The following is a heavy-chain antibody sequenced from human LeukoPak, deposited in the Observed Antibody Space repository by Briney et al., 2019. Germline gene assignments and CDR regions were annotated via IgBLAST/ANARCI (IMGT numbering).Heavy chain of an antibody. J-gene: IGHJ6*02. V-gene: IGHV3-48*01. CDR1: GFTFSSYS. D-gene: IGHD2-15*01. CDR2: ISSSSSTI. CDR3: ARDGEYCSAGCTSHSYSYGLDV. Sequence: GGSLRLSCAASGFTFSSYSMNWVRQARGKGLEWVSYISSSSSTIYYADSVKGRFTISRDDSKNTVYLQMNSLRAGDTSVYYCARDGEYCSAGCTSHSYSYGLDVWGQGTTVTVSS.